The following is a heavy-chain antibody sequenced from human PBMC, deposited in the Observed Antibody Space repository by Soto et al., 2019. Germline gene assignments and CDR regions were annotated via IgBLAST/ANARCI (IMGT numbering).Heavy chain of an antibody. D-gene: IGHD6-13*01. CDR3: ASTYSTSWYWFDP. CDR2: IFSNDEK. CDR1: GFSLSNAGLG. Sequence: QVTVKESGPVLVKPTETLTLTCTVSGFSLSNAGLGVSWIRQPPGKALEWLAHIFSNDEKSYSTSLKSRLTISKDTSKSQVVLTMTNMDPLDTATYYCASTYSTSWYWFDPWGQGTLVTVYS. V-gene: IGHV2-26*04. J-gene: IGHJ5*02.